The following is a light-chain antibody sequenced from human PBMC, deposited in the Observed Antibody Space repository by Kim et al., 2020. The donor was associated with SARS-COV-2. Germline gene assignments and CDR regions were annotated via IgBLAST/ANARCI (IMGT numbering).Light chain of an antibody. Sequence: VKLTGTLSSGHSSYTIAWHQQQPEKGPRFLMKVNIDGRHTKGDGIPDRFSGSSSGAERYLTISSLQSEDEADYYCQTWGPGTVVVFGGGTQLTVL. V-gene: IGLV4-69*01. CDR2: VNIDGRH. CDR3: QTWGPGTVVV. CDR1: SGHSSYT. J-gene: IGLJ2*01.